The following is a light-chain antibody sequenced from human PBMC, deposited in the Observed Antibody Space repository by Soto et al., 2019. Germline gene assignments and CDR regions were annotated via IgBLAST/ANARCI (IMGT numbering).Light chain of an antibody. CDR3: SSYTSSTTPVV. Sequence: QSALTQPASVSGSPGQSITISCTGTSSDVGGYNYVSWYQQHPGKAPKLMIYEVSNRPSGVSNRLSGSKSGNTASLTISGLQAEDEDDYYCSSYTSSTTPVVFGGGTKLTV. J-gene: IGLJ2*01. CDR1: SSDVGGYNY. CDR2: EVS. V-gene: IGLV2-14*01.